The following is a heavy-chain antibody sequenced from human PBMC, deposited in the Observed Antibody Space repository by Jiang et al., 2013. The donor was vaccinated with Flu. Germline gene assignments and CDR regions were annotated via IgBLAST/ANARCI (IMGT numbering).Heavy chain of an antibody. CDR2: IYWNDDK. D-gene: IGHD2-21*02. V-gene: IGHV2-5*01. J-gene: IGHJ4*02. CDR1: GFSLSTSGVG. Sequence: KPTQTLTLTCTFSGFSLSTSGVGVGWIRQPPGKALEWLALIYWNDDKRYSPSLKSRLTITKDTSKNQVVLTMTNMDPVDTATYYCAHTPYCGGDCYSYFDYWGQGTLVTVSS. CDR3: AHTPYCGGDCYSYFDY.